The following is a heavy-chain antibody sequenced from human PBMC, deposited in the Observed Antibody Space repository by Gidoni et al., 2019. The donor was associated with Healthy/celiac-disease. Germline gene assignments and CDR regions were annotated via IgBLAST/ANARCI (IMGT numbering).Heavy chain of an antibody. CDR1: GGTFSSYA. V-gene: IGHV1-69*01. D-gene: IGHD2-15*01. J-gene: IGHJ5*02. Sequence: QVQLVQSGAEVKKPGSSVKVSCKASGGTFSSYAISWVRQAPGQGLEWMGGISPIFGTANYAQKLQGRVTITADESTSTAYMELSSLRSEDTAVYYCARELPPGWFDPWGQGTLVTVSS. CDR3: ARELPPGWFDP. CDR2: ISPIFGTA.